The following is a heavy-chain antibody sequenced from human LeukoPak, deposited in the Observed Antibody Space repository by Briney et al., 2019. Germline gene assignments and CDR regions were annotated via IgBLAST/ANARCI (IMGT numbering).Heavy chain of an antibody. CDR1: GFTFSSYA. J-gene: IGHJ4*02. Sequence: AGGSLRLSCSASGFTFSSYAMHWVRQAPGKGLEYVSAISSNGGSTYYADSVKGRFTISRDNSKNTLYLQMNSLRAEDTAVYYCAKEPRIAAAGAMDYWGQGTLVTVSS. V-gene: IGHV3-64*04. D-gene: IGHD6-13*01. CDR2: ISSNGGST. CDR3: AKEPRIAAAGAMDY.